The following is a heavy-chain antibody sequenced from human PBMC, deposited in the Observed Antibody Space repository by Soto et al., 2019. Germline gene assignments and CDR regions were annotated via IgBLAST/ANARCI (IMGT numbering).Heavy chain of an antibody. V-gene: IGHV3-23*01. CDR2: ISGSGGST. CDR1: GFTFSSQA. Sequence: EVLLLESGGGLVQPGGSLRLSCAASGFTFSSQAMSWVRQAPGKGLEWVSTISGSGGSTYYADSVKGRFVISRDNSKNTLYLQMNSLRAEDTAIYYCATGQQLGYWGQGTLVTVSS. J-gene: IGHJ4*02. D-gene: IGHD6-13*01. CDR3: ATGQQLGY.